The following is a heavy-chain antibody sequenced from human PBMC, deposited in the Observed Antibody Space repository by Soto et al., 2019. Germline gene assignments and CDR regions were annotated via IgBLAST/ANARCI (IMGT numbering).Heavy chain of an antibody. CDR2: ISYDGSNK. CDR3: AKEKVPRYYDSSGYPH. CDR1: GFTFSSYG. Sequence: GGSLRLSCAASGFTFSSYGMHWVRQAPGKGLEWVAVISYDGSNKYYADSVKGRFTISRDNSKNTLYLQMNSLRAEDTAVYYCAKEKVPRYYDSSGYPHWGQGTLVTVSS. V-gene: IGHV3-30*18. J-gene: IGHJ4*02. D-gene: IGHD3-22*01.